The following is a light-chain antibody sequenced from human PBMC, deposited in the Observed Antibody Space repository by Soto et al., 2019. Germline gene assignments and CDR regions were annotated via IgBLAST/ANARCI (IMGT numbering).Light chain of an antibody. CDR3: MQALRNPWT. V-gene: IGKV2-28*01. CDR2: LGS. Sequence: DIVMTQFQLSLPVTPGEPASISCTSSQSLLNSNGNNYLDWYLQKPGQSPQLLIHLGSNRASGVPDRFSASRSGTSFTLKISRVEAEDVGVYYCMQALRNPWTFGQGTKVEIK. CDR1: QSLLNSNGNNY. J-gene: IGKJ1*01.